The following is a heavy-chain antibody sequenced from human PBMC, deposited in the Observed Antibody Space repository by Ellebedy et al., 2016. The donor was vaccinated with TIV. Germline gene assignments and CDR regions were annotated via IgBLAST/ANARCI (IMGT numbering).Heavy chain of an antibody. D-gene: IGHD3-10*01. J-gene: IGHJ6*02. CDR2: VYLDGTTT. Sequence: PGGSLRLSCEASGFTFSSYWMHWVRQAPGKGLVWVSCVYLDGTTTTYADSVKGRFTISRDNAKNTVYLKMNSLRAEDTAVYYCTRGGFGHAMDVWGQGTTVTVSS. CDR3: TRGGFGHAMDV. CDR1: GFTFSSYW. V-gene: IGHV3-74*01.